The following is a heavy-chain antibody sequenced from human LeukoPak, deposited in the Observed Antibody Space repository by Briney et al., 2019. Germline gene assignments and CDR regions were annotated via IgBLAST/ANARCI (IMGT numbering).Heavy chain of an antibody. Sequence: GGSLRLSCAASGFTFSDCAMTWVRQAPGKGLEWVSAIVKTGGTTYADSVKGRFTISRGNAKNTLYLQMNSLRAEDTAVYYCAREDAVAGTQINWFDPWGQGTLVTVSS. D-gene: IGHD6-19*01. CDR2: IVKTGGTT. CDR1: GFTFSDCA. CDR3: AREDAVAGTQINWFDP. V-gene: IGHV3-23*01. J-gene: IGHJ5*02.